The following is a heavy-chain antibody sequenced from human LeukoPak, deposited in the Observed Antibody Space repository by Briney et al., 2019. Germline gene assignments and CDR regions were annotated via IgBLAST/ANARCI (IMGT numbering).Heavy chain of an antibody. V-gene: IGHV1-2*02. CDR3: ARAFYYYGSGSYRGSDY. CDR2: INPNSGGT. J-gene: IGHJ4*02. D-gene: IGHD3-10*01. CDR1: GYTFTGYY. Sequence: ASVKVSCKASGYTFTGYYMHWVRQAPGQGLEWMGWINPNSGGTNYAQKFQGRVTMTRDTSISTAYMELSRLRSDDTAVYYCARAFYYYGSGSYRGSDYWGQGTLVTVSS.